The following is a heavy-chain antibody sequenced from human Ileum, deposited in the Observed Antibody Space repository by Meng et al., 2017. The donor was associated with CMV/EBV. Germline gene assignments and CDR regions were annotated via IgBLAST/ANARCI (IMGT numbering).Heavy chain of an antibody. CDR3: ARFRIAALGNLFDP. D-gene: IGHD6-13*01. CDR2: IFFSGNT. Sequence: QGEAGGAGAGRGRPSQGRCRVCTGWGGSVGSGDYYWSWIRQPPGKGLEWIGYIFFSGNTYYNPSLNNRVIISIDTPRNQFSLKVDSVTAADTAVYYCARFRIAALGNLFDPWGHGTLVTVSS. J-gene: IGHJ5*02. CDR1: GGSVGSGDYY. V-gene: IGHV4-30-4*08.